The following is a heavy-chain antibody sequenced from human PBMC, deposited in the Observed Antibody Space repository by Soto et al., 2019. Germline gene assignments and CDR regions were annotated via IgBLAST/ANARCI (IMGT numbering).Heavy chain of an antibody. CDR2: IYPGDSDT. CDR3: ARAIRGYSGYVMGNWFDP. CDR1: GYSFTSYW. D-gene: IGHD5-12*01. J-gene: IGHJ5*02. Sequence: PGESLKISCKGSGYSFTSYWIGWVRQMPGKGLEWMGIIYPGDSDTRYSPSFQGQVTISADKSISTAYLQWSSLKASDTAMYYCARAIRGYSGYVMGNWFDPWGQGTLVTVSS. V-gene: IGHV5-51*01.